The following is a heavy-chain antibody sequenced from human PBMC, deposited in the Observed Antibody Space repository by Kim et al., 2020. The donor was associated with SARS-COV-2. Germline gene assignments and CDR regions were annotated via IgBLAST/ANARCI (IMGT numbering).Heavy chain of an antibody. J-gene: IGHJ3*01. CDR2: TTNKGNISKT. Sequence: GGSLRLSCAASGFTFIDYAMDWVRQAPGKGLEWVTRTTNKGNISKTADPLVNGITISSRDNSENLLYQKMNSLKTEDTAVYYGARDRDSGSASWCQG. D-gene: IGHD2-2*01. CDR1: GFTFIDYA. CDR3: ARDRDSGSAS. V-gene: IGHV3-72*01.